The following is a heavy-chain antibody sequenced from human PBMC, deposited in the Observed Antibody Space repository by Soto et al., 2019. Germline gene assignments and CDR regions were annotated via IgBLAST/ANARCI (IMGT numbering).Heavy chain of an antibody. Sequence: QITLKESGPTLVKPTQTLTLTCTFSGFSLSTSGVGVGWIRQPPGKALEWLALIYCDDDKRYTPSLKSRLTITKDTSKNQVVHTMTNMDPEDTATYYCAHTTSVVMTYYLDYWGQGTLVTVSS. CDR1: GFSLSTSGVG. D-gene: IGHD3-22*01. V-gene: IGHV2-5*02. CDR2: IYCDDDK. J-gene: IGHJ4*02. CDR3: AHTTSVVMTYYLDY.